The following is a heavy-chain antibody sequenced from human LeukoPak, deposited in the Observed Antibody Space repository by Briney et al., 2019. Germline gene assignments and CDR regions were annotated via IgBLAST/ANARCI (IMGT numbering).Heavy chain of an antibody. CDR3: ARDADYYSSDY. J-gene: IGHJ4*02. Sequence: ASVKVSCKASGYTFTGYYMHWVRQAPGQGLEWMGWISPNSGGTNYAQKFQGRVTMTRDTSISTAYMELSRLRSDETAVYYCARDADYYSSDYWGQGTLVTVSS. D-gene: IGHD3-10*01. V-gene: IGHV1-2*02. CDR1: GYTFTGYY. CDR2: ISPNSGGT.